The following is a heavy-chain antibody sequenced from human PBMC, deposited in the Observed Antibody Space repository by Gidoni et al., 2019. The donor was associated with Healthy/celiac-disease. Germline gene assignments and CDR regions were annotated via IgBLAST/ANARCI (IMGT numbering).Heavy chain of an antibody. D-gene: IGHD3-10*01. V-gene: IGHV1-18*01. J-gene: IGHJ6*02. CDR3: ARDHPYYYGSGSYYTLEGHGMDV. CDR2: ISAYNSNT. CDR1: VYTFTSYG. Sequence: QVQLVQSGAEVKKPGASVKVSCKASVYTFTSYGIRWLRQAPGQVLEWMGWISAYNSNTNYAQKLQGRVTMTTDTSTSTAYMELRSLRSDDTAVYYCARDHPYYYGSGSYYTLEGHGMDVWGQGTTVTVSS.